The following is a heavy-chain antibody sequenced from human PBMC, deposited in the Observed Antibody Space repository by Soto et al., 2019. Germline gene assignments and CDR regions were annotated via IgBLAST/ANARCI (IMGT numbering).Heavy chain of an antibody. Sequence: ASVNVSCKASGYTFTGYYMHWVRQAPGQGLEWMGWINPNSGGTNYAQKFQGRVTMTRDTSISTAYMELSRLTSDDTAVYYCARGSAYYDSSGYYFDYWGQGTLVTVSS. CDR1: GYTFTGYY. CDR2: INPNSGGT. CDR3: ARGSAYYDSSGYYFDY. V-gene: IGHV1-2*02. D-gene: IGHD3-22*01. J-gene: IGHJ4*02.